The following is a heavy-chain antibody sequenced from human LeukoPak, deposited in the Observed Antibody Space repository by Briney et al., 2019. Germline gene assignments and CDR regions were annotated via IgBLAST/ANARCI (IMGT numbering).Heavy chain of an antibody. V-gene: IGHV4-4*07. CDR1: SGSVSSYY. Sequence: SETLSLTCTVSSGSVSSYYWSWIRQPAGKGLEWIGHIYTSGSTNYNPSLKSRVTMSVDTSKNQFSLKLASVTAADTAVYYCARETAVAGKCIDYWGQETLVTVSS. D-gene: IGHD6-19*01. CDR2: IYTSGST. CDR3: ARETAVAGKCIDY. J-gene: IGHJ4*02.